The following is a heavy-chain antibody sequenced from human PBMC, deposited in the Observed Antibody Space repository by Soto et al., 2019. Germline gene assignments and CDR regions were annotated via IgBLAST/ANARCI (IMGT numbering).Heavy chain of an antibody. J-gene: IGHJ6*02. CDR1: GYTFTSYG. CDR3: ARGGLLPGYYYYGIDV. D-gene: IGHD3-10*01. V-gene: IGHV1-18*04. CDR2: ISAYNGKT. Sequence: ASVKVSCKASGYTFTSYGISWVRQAPGQGLEWMGWISAYNGKTNYAQKLQGRVTMTTDTSTSTAYMELRSLRSDDTAVYYCARGGLLPGYYYYGIDVWGQGTKVTASS.